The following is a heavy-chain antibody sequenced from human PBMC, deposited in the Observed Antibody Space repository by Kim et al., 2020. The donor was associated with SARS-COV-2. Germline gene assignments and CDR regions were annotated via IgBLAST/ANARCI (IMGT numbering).Heavy chain of an antibody. D-gene: IGHD6-6*01. V-gene: IGHV3-74*01. Sequence: GGSLRLSCAASEFTFSNYWMHWVRQAPGKGLVWVSRINRDGSNTNYADSVKGRFTISRDNAKNTVYLQMNSLRAEDTAVYYCVRDSRSSFDYWGQGTLVTVSS. CDR3: VRDSRSSFDY. J-gene: IGHJ4*02. CDR2: INRDGSNT. CDR1: EFTFSNYW.